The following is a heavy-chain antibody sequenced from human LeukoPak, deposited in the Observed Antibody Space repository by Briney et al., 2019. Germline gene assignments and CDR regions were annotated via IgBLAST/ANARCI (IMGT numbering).Heavy chain of an antibody. CDR2: IYYSGST. D-gene: IGHD3-22*01. Sequence: SETLSLTCTVSGGSISSYYWSWIRQPPGKGLEWIGYIYYSGSTNYNPSLKSRVTISVDTSKNQFSLKLSSVTAADTAVYYCARQGDSSGYYYAPFDYWGQGTLVTVSS. J-gene: IGHJ4*02. CDR3: ARQGDSSGYYYAPFDY. V-gene: IGHV4-59*08. CDR1: GGSISSYY.